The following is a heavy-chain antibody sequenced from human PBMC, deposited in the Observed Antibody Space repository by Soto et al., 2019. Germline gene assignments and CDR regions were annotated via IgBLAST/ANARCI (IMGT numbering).Heavy chain of an antibody. Sequence: SETLSLTCTVSGGSISSYYWSWIRQPPGKGLEWIGYIYYSGSTNYNPSLKSRVTISVDTSKNQFSLKPSSVTAADTAVYYRARELPEIVGSGPFDYWGQGTLVTVYS. CDR2: IYYSGST. V-gene: IGHV4-59*01. CDR3: ARELPEIVGSGPFDY. CDR1: GGSISSYY. J-gene: IGHJ4*02. D-gene: IGHD1-26*01.